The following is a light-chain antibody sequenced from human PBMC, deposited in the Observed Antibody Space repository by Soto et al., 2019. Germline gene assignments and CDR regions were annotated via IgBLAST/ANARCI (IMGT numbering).Light chain of an antibody. CDR2: AAS. CDR3: QQSYSTPLT. Sequence: DIQMTQSPSSLSASVGDRDTITCRASQSIRCYLNWYQQKPGKAPKLLIYAASSLQSGVPSRFSGSGSGTDFTLTISSLQPEDFATYYCQQSYSTPLTFGRGTKVEIK. CDR1: QSIRCY. V-gene: IGKV1-39*01. J-gene: IGKJ4*01.